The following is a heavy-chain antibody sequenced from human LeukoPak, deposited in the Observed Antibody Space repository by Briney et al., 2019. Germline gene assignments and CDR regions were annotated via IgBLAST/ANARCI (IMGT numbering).Heavy chain of an antibody. CDR2: IYYSGST. CDR3: ARDRAAALFDY. D-gene: IGHD6-13*01. V-gene: IGHV4-59*01. Sequence: SETLSLTCTVSGDSISSVYWSWIRQPPGQGLEWIGYIYYSGSTNYNPSLQSRVIISVDTSKNQFSLKLSSVTAADTAVYYCARDRAAALFDYWGQGTLVTVSS. J-gene: IGHJ4*02. CDR1: GDSISSVY.